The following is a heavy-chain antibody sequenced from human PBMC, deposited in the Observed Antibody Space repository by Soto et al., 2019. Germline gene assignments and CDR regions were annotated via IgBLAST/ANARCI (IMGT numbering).Heavy chain of an antibody. V-gene: IGHV5-51*01. CDR2: IYPGDSDT. Sequence: GESLKISCKGSGYSFTSYWIGCVRQMPGKGPEWMGIIYPGDSDTRYSPSFQGQVTISADKSISTAYLQWSSLKASDTAMYYCARTSAAGKYYYGMDVWGQGTTLTVSS. CDR1: GYSFTSYW. J-gene: IGHJ6*02. CDR3: ARTSAAGKYYYGMDV. D-gene: IGHD6-13*01.